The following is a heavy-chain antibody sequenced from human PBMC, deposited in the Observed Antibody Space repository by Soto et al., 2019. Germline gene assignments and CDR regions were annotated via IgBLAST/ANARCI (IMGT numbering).Heavy chain of an antibody. CDR2: INAGNGNT. D-gene: IGHD3-22*01. V-gene: IGHV1-3*01. J-gene: IGHJ4*02. CDR1: GYTFTSYA. Sequence: SVKVSCKASGYTFTSYAMHWVRQAPGQRLEWMGWINAGNGNTKYSQKFQGRVTITRDTSASTAYMELSSLRSEDTAVYYCARDWNHYDSSGPGDYWGQGTLVTVSS. CDR3: ARDWNHYDSSGPGDY.